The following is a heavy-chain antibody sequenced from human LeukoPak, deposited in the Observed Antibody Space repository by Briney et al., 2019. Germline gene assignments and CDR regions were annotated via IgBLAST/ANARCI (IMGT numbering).Heavy chain of an antibody. CDR3: ARAPAGGPLRFFDY. Sequence: GASVKVPCKASGYTFTGYYIHWVRQAPGQGLEWIGWIHPNSGGTNFEQKFQGRVTMTRDSSISTAYMEVSSLRSDDTAVYYCARAPAGGPLRFFDYWGQGTLVTVSS. D-gene: IGHD3-3*01. J-gene: IGHJ4*02. CDR1: GYTFTGYY. V-gene: IGHV1-2*02. CDR2: IHPNSGGT.